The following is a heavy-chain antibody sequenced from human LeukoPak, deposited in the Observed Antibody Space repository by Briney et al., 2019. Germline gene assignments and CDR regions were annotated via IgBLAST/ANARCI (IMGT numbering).Heavy chain of an antibody. D-gene: IGHD4-11*01. J-gene: IGHJ6*02. V-gene: IGHV3-66*01. Sequence: GGSLRLSCAASGFTVSSNYMSWVRQAPGKGLEWVSVIYSGGSTYYADSVKGRFTISRDNSKNTLYLQMNSLRAEDTAVYYCAKGRTVTYGMDVWGQGTTVTVSS. CDR1: GFTVSSNY. CDR2: IYSGGST. CDR3: AKGRTVTYGMDV.